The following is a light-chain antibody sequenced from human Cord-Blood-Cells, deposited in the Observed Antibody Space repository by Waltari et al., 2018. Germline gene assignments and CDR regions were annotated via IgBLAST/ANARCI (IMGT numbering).Light chain of an antibody. CDR2: RNN. Sequence: QSVLTQPPSASGTPGQRVTISCSGSSSNIGSNYVYWYQQPPGTAPKLLIYRNNQRPSGVPGRFVGSKSGTSASLAISGLRSEDEADYYCAAWDDSLSGPVFGGGTKLTVL. J-gene: IGLJ3*02. CDR1: SSNIGSNY. CDR3: AAWDDSLSGPV. V-gene: IGLV1-47*01.